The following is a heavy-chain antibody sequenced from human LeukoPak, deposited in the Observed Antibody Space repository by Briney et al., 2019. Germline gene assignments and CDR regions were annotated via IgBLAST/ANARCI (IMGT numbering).Heavy chain of an antibody. D-gene: IGHD3-16*01. J-gene: IGHJ5*02. CDR3: ARFLRDPTYDWFDP. CDR1: GGSISSGGYY. CDR2: IYYSGST. V-gene: IGHV4-31*03. Sequence: SETLSLTCTVSGGSISSGGYYWSWIRQHPGKGLEWIGYIYYSGSTYYNPSLKSRVTISVDTSKNQFSPKLSSVTAADTAVYYCARFLRDPTYDWFDPWGQGTLVTVSS.